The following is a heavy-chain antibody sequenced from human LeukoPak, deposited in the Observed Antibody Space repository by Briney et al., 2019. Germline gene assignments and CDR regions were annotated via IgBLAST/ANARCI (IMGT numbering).Heavy chain of an antibody. V-gene: IGHV3-30*02. CDR2: IRYDGSIK. CDR3: ARVGGNYAIDY. J-gene: IGHJ4*02. Sequence: GGSLRLFCAASAFTFSSYGMHWVRQAPGKGLEWVAFIRYDGSIKYYADSVKGRFTISRDNSKNTLYLQMNSLRPEDTAVYYCARVGGNYAIDYWGQGTLVTVSS. CDR1: AFTFSSYG. D-gene: IGHD1-7*01.